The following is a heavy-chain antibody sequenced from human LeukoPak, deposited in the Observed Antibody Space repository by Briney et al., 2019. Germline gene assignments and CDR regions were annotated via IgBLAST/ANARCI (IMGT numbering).Heavy chain of an antibody. CDR3: ARGSGYTYDAFDI. CDR1: GGSFSGYY. J-gene: IGHJ3*02. V-gene: IGHV4-34*01. Sequence: PSETLSLTCAVYGGSFSGYYWSWIRQPPGKGLEWIGQINHSGNTNYDPSLKSRVTISVDTSKIQFSLKLSSVTAADTAVYYCARGSGYTYDAFDIWGQGTMVTVSS. CDR2: INHSGNT. D-gene: IGHD5-24*01.